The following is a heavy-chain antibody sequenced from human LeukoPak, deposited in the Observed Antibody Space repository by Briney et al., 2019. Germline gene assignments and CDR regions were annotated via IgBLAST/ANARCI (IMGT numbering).Heavy chain of an antibody. Sequence: ASVKVSCKASGGTFSSYAISWVRQAPGQGLEWMGGIIPIFGTANYAQKFQGRVTITADESTSTAYMELSSLRSEDTAVYYCARDGLAGTSSYYYGMDVWGQGTTVTVSS. CDR3: ARDGLAGTSSYYYGMDV. J-gene: IGHJ6*02. CDR1: GGTFSSYA. CDR2: IIPIFGTA. V-gene: IGHV1-69*13. D-gene: IGHD6-19*01.